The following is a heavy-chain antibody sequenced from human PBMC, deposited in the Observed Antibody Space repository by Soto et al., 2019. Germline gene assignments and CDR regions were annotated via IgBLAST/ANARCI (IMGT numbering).Heavy chain of an antibody. D-gene: IGHD6-13*01. CDR1: GYSFTSYW. CDR2: IYTSDSDV. Sequence: GESLKISCKAFGYSFTSYWIGWVRQMPGKGLEWMGIIYTSDSDVGYSPSFQGQVTISADKSLNTAYLQWSSLKASDTAMYYCARGWDGSSWFPMDVWGQGTSVTAP. CDR3: ARGWDGSSWFPMDV. J-gene: IGHJ6*02. V-gene: IGHV5-51*01.